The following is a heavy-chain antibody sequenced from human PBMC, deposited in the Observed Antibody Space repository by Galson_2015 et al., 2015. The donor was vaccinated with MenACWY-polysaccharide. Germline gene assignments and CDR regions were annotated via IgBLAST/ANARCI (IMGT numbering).Heavy chain of an antibody. CDR2: TYYRSRWYN. Sequence: CAISGDSVSSHSAAWNWIRQSPSRGLEWLGRTYYRSRWYNDYAVSVKSRITINPDTSKNQFSLQLNSVTPEDTAVYYCVSAKYSGYGHFDYWGQGTLVTVSS. CDR1: GDSVSSHSAA. D-gene: IGHD5-12*01. V-gene: IGHV6-1*01. J-gene: IGHJ4*02. CDR3: VSAKYSGYGHFDY.